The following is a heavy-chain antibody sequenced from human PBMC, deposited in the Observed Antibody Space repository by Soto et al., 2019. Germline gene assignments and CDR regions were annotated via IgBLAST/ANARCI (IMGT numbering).Heavy chain of an antibody. CDR1: GGSISSYY. V-gene: IGHV4-59*01. J-gene: IGHJ6*01. CDR3: ARDRGATVKRGVYYYRMDV. Sequence: SETLSLTCTVSGGSISSYYWSWIRQPPGKGLESIGSHYYSGSTNYNPSLKSRVTISVDTSKNQFSLKLSSVTAADTAVYYCARDRGATVKRGVYYYRMDVWGQGTTVTVSS. CDR2: HYYSGST. D-gene: IGHD3-10*01.